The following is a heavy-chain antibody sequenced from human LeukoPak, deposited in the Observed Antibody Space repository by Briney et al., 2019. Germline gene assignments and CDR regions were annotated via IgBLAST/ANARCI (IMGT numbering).Heavy chain of an antibody. CDR1: GGSISTYY. CDR3: ARPKYYDIRYMDV. CDR2: IYYSGST. Sequence: PSETLSLTCTVSGGSISTYYWSWIRQPPGKGLEWIGSIYYSGSTYYNPSLKSRATISVDTSKNQFSLKLSSVTAADTAVYYCARPKYYDIRYMDVWGKGTTVTVSS. V-gene: IGHV4-59*12. D-gene: IGHD3-9*01. J-gene: IGHJ6*03.